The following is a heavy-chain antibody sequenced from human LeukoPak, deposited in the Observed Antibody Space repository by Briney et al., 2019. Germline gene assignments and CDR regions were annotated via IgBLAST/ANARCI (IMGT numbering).Heavy chain of an antibody. CDR2: MNPNSGNT. CDR1: GYTFTSYD. V-gene: IGHV1-8*01. J-gene: IGHJ4*02. CDR3: ARVGGVGATVENFDH. Sequence: ASVKVSCKASGYTFTSYDINWVRQATGLGLEWMGWMNPNSGNTGYAQKFQGRVTMTRNTSISTAYMELSSLRSEDTAVYYCARVGGVGATVENFDHWGQGTLVTVSS. D-gene: IGHD1-26*01.